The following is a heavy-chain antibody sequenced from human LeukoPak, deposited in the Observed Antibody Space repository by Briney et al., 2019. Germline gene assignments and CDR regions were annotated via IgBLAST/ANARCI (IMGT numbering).Heavy chain of an antibody. J-gene: IGHJ5*02. Sequence: GGSLRLSCVASGFTLRNEWTHWVRQSPGKGLEWVSYINKAGDSIYYAHSVKGRFTISRDNAKNSLYLQMSSLRVEDTAVYYCELGSYDSSPSHIWFDPWGQGTLVTVSS. V-gene: IGHV3-48*04. CDR1: GFTLRNEW. CDR2: INKAGDSI. CDR3: ELGSYDSSPSHIWFDP. D-gene: IGHD3-22*01.